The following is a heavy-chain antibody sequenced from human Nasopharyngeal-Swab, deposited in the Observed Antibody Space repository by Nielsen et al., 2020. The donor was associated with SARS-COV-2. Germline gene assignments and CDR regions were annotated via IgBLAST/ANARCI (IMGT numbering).Heavy chain of an antibody. D-gene: IGHD3-16*01. J-gene: IGHJ4*02. CDR1: GFTFSSYW. V-gene: IGHV3-7*01. Sequence: GESLKISCAASGFTFSSYWMSWVRQAPGKGLEWVANIKQDGSDQYYVDSVKGRFTISRDNAKNSLYLQMNSLRAEDTAVYYCATSRGGGAYNYVLDYWGQGTLVTVSS. CDR2: IKQDGSDQ. CDR3: ATSRGGGAYNYVLDY.